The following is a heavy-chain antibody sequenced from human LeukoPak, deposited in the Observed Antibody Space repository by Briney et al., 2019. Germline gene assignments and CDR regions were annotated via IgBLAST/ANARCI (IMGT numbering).Heavy chain of an antibody. J-gene: IGHJ4*02. CDR1: GLTFSSYA. V-gene: IGHV3-23*01. CDR2: ISGTGGST. CDR3: AKSSPQLVLGDLDY. D-gene: IGHD6-13*01. Sequence: GGSLRLSCTASGLTFSSYAMSWVRQAPGKGLEWVSTISGTGGSTYYADSVKGRFTISRDNSKNTLYLQVNSLRAEDTAVYYCAKSSPQLVLGDLDYWGQGTLVTVSS.